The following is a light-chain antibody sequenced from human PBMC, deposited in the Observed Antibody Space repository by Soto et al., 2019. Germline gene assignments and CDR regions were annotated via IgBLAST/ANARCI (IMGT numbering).Light chain of an antibody. Sequence: QSALARPASVSGSPGQTITVSRTGTSSDVGGYNYVSWYQQHPGKAPKLMIYEVSNRPSGVSNRFSGSKSGNTASLTISGLQAEDEADYYCSSYTSSSTLVFGTGTKVTVL. CDR3: SSYTSSSTLV. CDR2: EVS. V-gene: IGLV2-14*01. J-gene: IGLJ1*01. CDR1: SSDVGGYNY.